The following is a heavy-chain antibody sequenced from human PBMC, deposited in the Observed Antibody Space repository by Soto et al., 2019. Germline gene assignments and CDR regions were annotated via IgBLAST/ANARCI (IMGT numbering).Heavy chain of an antibody. D-gene: IGHD5-18*01. J-gene: IGHJ6*02. CDR3: ARDGKIQLGTYYYYNMDV. CDR1: DFAFSSHA. V-gene: IGHV3-33*01. Sequence: QVQLVESGGGVVQPGRSLRLSCAASDFAFSSHAMHWVRQAPGKGLEWVAVIWHDGSVKYYADSVKGRFTISRDNSKNTLYLEMSSLRDEDTAVYYCARDGKIQLGTYYYYNMDVWGQGTTVTVSS. CDR2: IWHDGSVK.